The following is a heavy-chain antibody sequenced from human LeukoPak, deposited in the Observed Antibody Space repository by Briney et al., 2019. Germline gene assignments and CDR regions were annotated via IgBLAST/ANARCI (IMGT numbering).Heavy chain of an antibody. J-gene: IGHJ4*02. CDR3: SRGFAAD. Sequence: PGGSLRLSCATSGFNFGEFVVSWVRQAPGTGLEWEGFIRDKANGGTTEYAASVEGRFMIARDDSKGLAYLEMNSLKVDDTGTYYCSRGFAADWGQGALVTVSS. D-gene: IGHD2-15*01. CDR2: IRDKANGGTT. CDR1: GFNFGEFV. V-gene: IGHV3-49*04.